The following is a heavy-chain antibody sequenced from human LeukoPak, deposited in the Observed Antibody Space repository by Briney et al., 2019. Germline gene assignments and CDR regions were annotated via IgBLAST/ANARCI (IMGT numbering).Heavy chain of an antibody. D-gene: IGHD4-17*01. V-gene: IGHV3-23*01. J-gene: IGHJ4*02. CDR2: ISGSGRST. CDR1: GFTFSSYG. CDR3: ATRRPTVTTGTHDY. Sequence: GGSLRLSCAASGFTFSSYGMSWVRQAPGKGLEWVSAISGSGRSTYYADSVKGRFTISRDNSKNTLYLQMNSLRAEDTAVYYCATRRPTVTTGTHDYWGQGTLVTVSS.